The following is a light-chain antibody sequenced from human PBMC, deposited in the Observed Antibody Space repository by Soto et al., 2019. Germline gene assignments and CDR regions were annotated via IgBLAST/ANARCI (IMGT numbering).Light chain of an antibody. V-gene: IGKV3-20*01. CDR2: DAS. CDR1: QTVRNNY. CDR3: QQYDSSPT. Sequence: FVLTQYPGTLSWSSGERATLSFGASQTVRNNYLAWYQQKRGQAPRLLIYDASSRATGIPDRFSGSGSGTDFTLTISRLEPEDFAVYHCQQYDSSPTFGQGTRLEI. J-gene: IGKJ5*01.